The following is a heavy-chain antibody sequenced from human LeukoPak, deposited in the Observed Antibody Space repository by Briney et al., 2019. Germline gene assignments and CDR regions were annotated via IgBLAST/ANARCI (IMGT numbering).Heavy chain of an antibody. J-gene: IGHJ2*01. Sequence: GASVKVSCKASGYTFTSYYMHWVRQAPGQGLEWMGWINPNSGGTNYAQKFQGRVTMTRDTSISTAYMELSRLRSDDTAVYYCARDPYYDFWSGYYSSGASWYFDLWGRGTLVTVSS. CDR3: ARDPYYDFWSGYYSSGASWYFDL. CDR2: INPNSGGT. V-gene: IGHV1-2*02. D-gene: IGHD3-3*01. CDR1: GYTFTSYY.